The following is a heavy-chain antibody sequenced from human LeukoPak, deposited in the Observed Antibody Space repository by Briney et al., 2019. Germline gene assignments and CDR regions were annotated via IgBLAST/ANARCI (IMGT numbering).Heavy chain of an antibody. CDR3: ARSDVLRAAYYYYYMDV. J-gene: IGHJ6*03. CDR1: GYTFTGYY. V-gene: IGHV1-2*02. D-gene: IGHD3-3*01. Sequence: ASVKVSCKASGYTFTGYYMHWVRQAPRQGLEWMGWINPNSGGTNYAQKFQGRVTMTRDTSISTAYMELSRLRSDDTAVYYCARSDVLRAAYYYYYMDVWGKGTTVTVSS. CDR2: INPNSGGT.